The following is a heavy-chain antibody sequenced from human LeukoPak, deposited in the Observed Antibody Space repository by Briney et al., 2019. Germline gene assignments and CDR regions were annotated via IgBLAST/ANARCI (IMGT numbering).Heavy chain of an antibody. CDR2: IWYDGSNK. Sequence: GGSLRLSCAASGFTFSGFGMHWVRQAPGKGLEWVAYIWYDGSNKYYADSVKGRFTISRDNSKNTLYLQMNSLRAEDTAVYYCASGSGSYRTPYYYMDVWGTGTTVTVS. V-gene: IGHV3-33*01. CDR1: GFTFSGFG. D-gene: IGHD3-10*01. J-gene: IGHJ6*03. CDR3: ASGSGSYRTPYYYMDV.